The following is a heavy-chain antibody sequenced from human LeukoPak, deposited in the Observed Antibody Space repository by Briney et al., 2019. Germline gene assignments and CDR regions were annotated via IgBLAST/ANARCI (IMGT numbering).Heavy chain of an antibody. CDR3: AKGPDYDFWSGPNKVFDY. Sequence: GGSLRLSCAASGFTFSSYAMSWVRQAPGKGLEWVSAISGSGGSTYYADSVKGRFTISRDNSKNTLYLQMNSLRAEDTAVYYCAKGPDYDFWSGPNKVFDYWGQGTLVTVSS. CDR1: GFTFSSYA. V-gene: IGHV3-23*01. D-gene: IGHD3-3*01. J-gene: IGHJ4*02. CDR2: ISGSGGST.